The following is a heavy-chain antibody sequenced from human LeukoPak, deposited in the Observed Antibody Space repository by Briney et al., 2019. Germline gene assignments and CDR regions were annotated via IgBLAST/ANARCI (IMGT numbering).Heavy chain of an antibody. V-gene: IGHV4-34*01. Sequence: SETLSLTCAVYGGSFSGYYWSWIRQPPGKGLEWIGEINHSGSTNYNPSLKSRVTISVDTSKNQFSLKLSSVTAADTAVYYCATYDSSGYLVYWGQRTLVTVSS. CDR2: INHSGST. CDR3: ATYDSSGYLVY. D-gene: IGHD3-22*01. J-gene: IGHJ4*02. CDR1: GGSFSGYY.